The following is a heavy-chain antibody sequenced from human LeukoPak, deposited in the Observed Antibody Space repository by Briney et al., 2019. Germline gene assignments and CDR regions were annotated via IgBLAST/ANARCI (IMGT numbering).Heavy chain of an antibody. CDR3: ARGSSGSYDY. D-gene: IGHD6-19*01. V-gene: IGHV3-7*03. Sequence: AGGSLRLSCAASGFTFSSYWMNWGRQAPGRGLEWVANIKQEGSEKYYVDSVKGRFTISRDNAKNSLYLQMNSLRVEDTAVYYCARGSSGSYDYWGQGTLVTVSS. CDR1: GFTFSSYW. CDR2: IKQEGSEK. J-gene: IGHJ4*02.